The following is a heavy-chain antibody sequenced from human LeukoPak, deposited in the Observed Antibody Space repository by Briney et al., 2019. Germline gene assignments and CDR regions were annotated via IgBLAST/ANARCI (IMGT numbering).Heavy chain of an antibody. D-gene: IGHD6-13*01. V-gene: IGHV3-9*01. CDR2: ISWNSGSI. CDR3: AKDKSRASIAAAGLDY. Sequence: GRSLRLSCAASGFTFDDYAMHWVRQAPGKGLEWVSGISWNSGSIGYADSVKGRFTISRDNAKNSLYLQMNSLRAEDTALYYCAKDKSRASIAAAGLDYWGQGTLVTVSS. CDR1: GFTFDDYA. J-gene: IGHJ4*02.